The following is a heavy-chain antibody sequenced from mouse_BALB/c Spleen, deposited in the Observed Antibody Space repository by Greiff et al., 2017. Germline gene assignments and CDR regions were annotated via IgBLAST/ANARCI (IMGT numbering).Heavy chain of an antibody. J-gene: IGHJ2*01. CDR1: GFTFSSFG. V-gene: IGHV5-17*02. CDR2: ISSGSSTI. CDR3: ARGDYYGSSPDY. Sequence: EVKLQESGGGLVQPGGSRKLSCAASGFTFSSFGMHWVRQAPEKGLEWVAYISSGSSTIYYADTVKGRFTISRDNPKNTLFLQMTSLRSEDTAMYYCARGDYYGSSPDYWGQGTTLTVSS. D-gene: IGHD1-1*01.